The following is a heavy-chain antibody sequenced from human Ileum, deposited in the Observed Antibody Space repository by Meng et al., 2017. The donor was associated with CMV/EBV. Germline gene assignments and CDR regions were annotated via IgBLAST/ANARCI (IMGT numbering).Heavy chain of an antibody. CDR2: IKQDGSEK. CDR3: GRGGQLVDY. Sequence: GESLKISCSVSGFTLSNYWMDWVRQAPGKGLEWVANIKQDGSEKDYVDSVKGRFTISRDNAKNSLYLQMHSLTVEDTALYYCGRGGQLVDYWGQGTLVTVSS. D-gene: IGHD6-13*01. V-gene: IGHV3-7*01. CDR1: GFTLSNYW. J-gene: IGHJ4*02.